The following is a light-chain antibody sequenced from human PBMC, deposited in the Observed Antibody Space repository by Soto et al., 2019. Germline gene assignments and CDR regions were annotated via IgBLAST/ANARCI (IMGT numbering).Light chain of an antibody. CDR3: QQYASKRWT. CDR1: QSVSNNY. CDR2: GAS. V-gene: IGKV3-20*01. Sequence: DIVLTQPPGTLSLSPGERATLSCRASQSVSNNYLAWYQQKPGQAPRXHIYGASSRSSGMPDRLRGXGPGTDFTVTISRLQPEDFALYYCQQYASKRWTFRQGNEVDIK. J-gene: IGKJ1*01.